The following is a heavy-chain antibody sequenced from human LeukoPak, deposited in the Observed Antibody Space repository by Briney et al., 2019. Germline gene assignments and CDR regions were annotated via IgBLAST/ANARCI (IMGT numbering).Heavy chain of an antibody. J-gene: IGHJ4*02. CDR2: IHYNGNT. V-gene: IGHV4-59*01. CDR3: AGQVDY. Sequence: SETLSLACTVSGGSITTYYWSWVRQPPGKGLEWIGYIHYNGNTTYNPFLKSRVAISLDTSKNHFSLKLSSVTAADTAVYYCAGQVDYWGQGALVTVSS. CDR1: GGSITTYY.